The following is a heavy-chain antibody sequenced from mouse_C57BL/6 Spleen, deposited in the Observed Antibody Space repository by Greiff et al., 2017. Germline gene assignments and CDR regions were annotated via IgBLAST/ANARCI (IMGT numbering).Heavy chain of an antibody. Sequence: LQPGAELVKPGASVKLSCKASGYTFTSYWMHWVKQRPGQGLEWIGMIHPNSGSTNYNEKFKSKATLTVDKSSSTAYMQLSSLTSEDSAVYYCARFTTVVFDYWGQGTTLTVSS. D-gene: IGHD1-1*01. CDR1: GYTFTSYW. CDR2: IHPNSGST. V-gene: IGHV1-64*01. J-gene: IGHJ2*01. CDR3: ARFTTVVFDY.